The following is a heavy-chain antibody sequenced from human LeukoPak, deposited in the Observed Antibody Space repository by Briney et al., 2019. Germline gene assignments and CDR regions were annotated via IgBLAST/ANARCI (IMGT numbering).Heavy chain of an antibody. V-gene: IGHV3-48*04. CDR1: GFISNNYN. J-gene: IGHJ4*02. CDR3: ARISTTDVGY. D-gene: IGHD2/OR15-2a*01. CDR2: ISSGGTTI. Sequence: GGSLRLSCAVSGFISNNYNMNWVRQAPGKGLEWVAYISSGGTTIYYADSVKGRFTISRDNAKNTLYLQMNNLRVEDTAIYYCARISTTDVGYWGQGTRVTVSS.